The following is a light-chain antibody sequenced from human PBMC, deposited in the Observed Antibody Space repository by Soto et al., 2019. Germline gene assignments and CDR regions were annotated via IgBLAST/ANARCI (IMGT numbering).Light chain of an antibody. CDR3: QQYNNWPPRN. CDR1: QSVSNT. CDR2: GAS. V-gene: IGKV3-15*01. Sequence: EIVMTQSPVTLSVSPGERATLSCRASQSVSNTLAWYQQKPGQAPRLLIYGASTRSLGIPARFSGSESGTEFTLTISSLQSEDFAVYYCQQYNNWPPRNFGQGTKLEIK. J-gene: IGKJ2*01.